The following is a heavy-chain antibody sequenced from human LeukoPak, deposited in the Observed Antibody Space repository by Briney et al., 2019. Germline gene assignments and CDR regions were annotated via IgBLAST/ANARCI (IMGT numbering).Heavy chain of an antibody. Sequence: PSETLSLTCTLSGGSINSYSWSWIRQPPGKGLEWIGYIYYGGATNYNPSLKSRVTIAVDTSKSQLSLRLNSVTAADTAVYYCTRGTGRVATMDYWAQGTLVTVSS. D-gene: IGHD5-12*01. V-gene: IGHV4-59*01. CDR3: TRGTGRVATMDY. J-gene: IGHJ4*02. CDR2: IYYGGAT. CDR1: GGSINSYS.